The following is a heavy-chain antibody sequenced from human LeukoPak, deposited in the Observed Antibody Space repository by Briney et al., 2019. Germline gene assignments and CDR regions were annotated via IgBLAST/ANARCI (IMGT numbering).Heavy chain of an antibody. V-gene: IGHV4-59*01. J-gene: IGHJ4*02. CDR2: IYYSRST. CDR3: ARKYYYDSSGFLAFDY. Sequence: TSGTLSLTCTVSGGSISSYYWSWIRQPPGKGLEWIGYIYYSRSTNYNPSLKSRVTISVDTSKNQFSLKLSSVTAADTAVYYCARKYYYDSSGFLAFDYWGQGTLVTVSS. D-gene: IGHD3-22*01. CDR1: GGSISSYY.